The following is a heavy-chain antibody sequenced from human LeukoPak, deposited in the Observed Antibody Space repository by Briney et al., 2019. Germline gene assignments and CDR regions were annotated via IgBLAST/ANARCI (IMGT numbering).Heavy chain of an antibody. CDR1: GFTFSNYG. J-gene: IGHJ4*02. Sequence: PGGSLRLSCAASGFTFSNYGMHWVRQAPGKGLEWVAFIRYDGSKKYYADSVKGRFTISRDNAKNTLYLQMNSLRVEDTAVYYCVCLGLGGLSLDWGQGTLVTVSS. D-gene: IGHD3-16*01. V-gene: IGHV3-30*02. CDR3: VCLGLGGLSLD. CDR2: IRYDGSKK.